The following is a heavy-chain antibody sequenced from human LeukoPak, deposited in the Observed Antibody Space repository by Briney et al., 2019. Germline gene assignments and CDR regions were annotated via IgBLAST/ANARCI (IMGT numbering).Heavy chain of an antibody. Sequence: SETLSLTCAVYGGSFSGYYWSWIRQPPGKGLEWVGEINHSGSTNYNPSLESRVTISVDTSKNQFSLKLSSVTAADTAVYYCATSSGFYYYYGMDAWGQGTTVTVSS. CDR2: INHSGST. J-gene: IGHJ6*02. D-gene: IGHD3-3*01. CDR1: GGSFSGYY. CDR3: ATSSGFYYYYGMDA. V-gene: IGHV4-34*01.